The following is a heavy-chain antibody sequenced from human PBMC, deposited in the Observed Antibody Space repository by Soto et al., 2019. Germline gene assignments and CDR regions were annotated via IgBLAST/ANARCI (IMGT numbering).Heavy chain of an antibody. CDR1: GGSISRGGYY. CDR2: IYYSGST. Sequence: PSETLSLTCTVSGGSISRGGYYWSWIRQHPGKGLEWIGYIYYSGSTYYNPSLKSRVTISVDTSKNQFSLKLSSVTAADTAVYYCARHCQQLVYYFDYWGQGTLVTVSS. CDR3: ARHCQQLVYYFDY. J-gene: IGHJ4*02. V-gene: IGHV4-31*03. D-gene: IGHD6-13*01.